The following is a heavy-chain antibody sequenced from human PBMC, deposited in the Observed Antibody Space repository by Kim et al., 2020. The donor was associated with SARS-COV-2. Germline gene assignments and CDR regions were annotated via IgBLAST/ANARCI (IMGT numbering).Heavy chain of an antibody. D-gene: IGHD2-2*01. Sequence: YGDSVKGRFTISRDNPKDTLYLQMNSLRAEDTAVYYCAKDTVVVPAAPDYWGQGTLVTVSS. CDR3: AKDTVVVPAAPDY. J-gene: IGHJ4*02. V-gene: IGHV3-23*01.